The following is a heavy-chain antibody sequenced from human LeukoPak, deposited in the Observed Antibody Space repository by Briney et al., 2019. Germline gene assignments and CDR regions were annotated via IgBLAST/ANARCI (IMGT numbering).Heavy chain of an antibody. D-gene: IGHD3-10*01. CDR1: GFTVSNNY. Sequence: PGGSLGLSCAASGFTVSNNYMSWVRQAPGKGLEWVSVIYSGGSTYYADSVKGRFTISRDNSKNTLHLQMNSLRAEDTAAYYCARGSGSYYIDYYYGMDVWGQGTTVTVSS. CDR3: ARGSGSYYIDYYYGMDV. V-gene: IGHV3-53*01. CDR2: IYSGGST. J-gene: IGHJ6*02.